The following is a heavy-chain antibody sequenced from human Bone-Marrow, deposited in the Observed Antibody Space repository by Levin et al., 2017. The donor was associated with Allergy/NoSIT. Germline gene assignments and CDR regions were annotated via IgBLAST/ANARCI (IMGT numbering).Heavy chain of an antibody. CDR1: GFTFSSYG. V-gene: IGHV3-33*01. CDR2: IWYDGSNK. D-gene: IGHD2-15*01. J-gene: IGHJ6*03. Sequence: GESLKISCAASGFTFSSYGMHWVRQAPGKGLEWVAVIWYDGSNKYYADSVKGRFTISRDNSKNTLYLQMNSLRAEDTAVYYCARDPGGIFKYCSGGSCYSSYYYYMDVWGKGTTVTVSS. CDR3: ARDPGGIFKYCSGGSCYSSYYYYMDV.